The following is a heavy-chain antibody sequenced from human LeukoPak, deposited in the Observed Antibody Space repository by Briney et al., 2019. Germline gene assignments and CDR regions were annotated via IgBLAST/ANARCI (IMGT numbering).Heavy chain of an antibody. V-gene: IGHV4-34*01. J-gene: IGHJ4*02. CDR1: GGSFSGYY. Sequence: SETLSLTCAVYGGSFSGYYWSWIRQPPGKGLEWIGEINHSGSTNYNPSLKSRVTISVDTSKNHFSLKLSSVTAADTAVYYCATLGYSYGTDYWGQGTLVTVSS. CDR3: ATLGYSYGTDY. D-gene: IGHD5-18*01. CDR2: INHSGST.